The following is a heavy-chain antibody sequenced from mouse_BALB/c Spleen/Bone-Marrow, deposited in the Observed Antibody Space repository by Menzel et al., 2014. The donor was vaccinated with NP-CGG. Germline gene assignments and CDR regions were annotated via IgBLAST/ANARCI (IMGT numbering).Heavy chain of an antibody. Sequence: EVNLVESGGDLVKPGGSLKLSCAASGFTFSSYGMSWVRQTPDKRLEWVATISSGGSYTYYPDSVKGRFTISRDNAKNTLYLQMSSLESEDTAMYYCARQDYDWFAYWGQGTLVTVSA. V-gene: IGHV5-6*01. CDR2: ISSGGSYT. CDR1: GFTFSSYG. J-gene: IGHJ3*01. D-gene: IGHD2-4*01. CDR3: ARQDYDWFAY.